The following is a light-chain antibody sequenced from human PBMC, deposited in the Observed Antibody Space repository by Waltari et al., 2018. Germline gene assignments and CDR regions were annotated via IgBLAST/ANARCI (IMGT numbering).Light chain of an antibody. Sequence: DIQMTQSPSTLSASVGDRVTVTCRASQNINKWLAWYQQKPGNATNLLIYDASTLQSGVPSRFSGSGFGTEFTLAISSLQPEDFATYFCQHYNTYPPTFGQGTRVELK. J-gene: IGKJ1*01. V-gene: IGKV1-5*01. CDR1: QNINKW. CDR3: QHYNTYPPT. CDR2: DAS.